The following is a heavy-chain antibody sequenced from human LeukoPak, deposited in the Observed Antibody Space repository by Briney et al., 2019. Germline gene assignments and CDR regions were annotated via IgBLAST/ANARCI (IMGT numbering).Heavy chain of an antibody. J-gene: IGHJ4*02. V-gene: IGHV1-2*02. CDR2: INPNSGGT. CDR3: ATDLGRYQLPPVDY. CDR1: GYTFTGYY. D-gene: IGHD2-2*01. Sequence: ASVKVSCKASGYTFTGYYMHWVRQAPGQGLEWMGWINPNSGGTNYAQKFQGRVTMTRDTSISTAYMELSRLRSDDTAVYYCATDLGRYQLPPVDYWGQGTLVTVSS.